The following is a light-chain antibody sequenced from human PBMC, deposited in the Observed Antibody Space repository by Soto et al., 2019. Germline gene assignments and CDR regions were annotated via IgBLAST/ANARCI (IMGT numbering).Light chain of an antibody. J-gene: IGLJ2*01. CDR3: AAWDYSLNGVV. Sequence: QSVLTQPPSASGTPGQRVTISCSGSSSNIGSNTVNWYQQLPGTAPKLLIYSNKQRPSGVPDRFSGSKSGTSASLAISGLQSEDEADYYCAAWDYSLNGVVFGGGTKLTVL. CDR2: SNK. CDR1: SSNIGSNT. V-gene: IGLV1-44*01.